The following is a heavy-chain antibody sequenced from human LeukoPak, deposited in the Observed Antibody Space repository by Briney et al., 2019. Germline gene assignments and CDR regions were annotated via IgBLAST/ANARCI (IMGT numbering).Heavy chain of an antibody. CDR2: IKEDGSDN. CDR1: GFTFSSYW. D-gene: IGHD3-9*01. V-gene: IGHV3-7*01. J-gene: IGHJ4*02. CDR3: AIDDFSGYHY. Sequence: GGSLRLSCAASGFTFSSYWMSWVRQAPGKGLEWVANIKEDGSDNNYVDSVKGRFTISRDNAKNSLYLQMNSLRAEDMAVYYCAIDDFSGYHYWGQGTLVTVSS.